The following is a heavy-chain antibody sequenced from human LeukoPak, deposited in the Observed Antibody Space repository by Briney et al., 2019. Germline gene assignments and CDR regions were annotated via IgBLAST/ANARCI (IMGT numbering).Heavy chain of an antibody. J-gene: IGHJ4*02. CDR3: TRPLGITMVRGDNDY. CDR1: GFTFSGSA. V-gene: IGHV3-73*01. CDR2: IRSKANSYAT. D-gene: IGHD3-10*01. Sequence: GGSLRLSCAASGFTFSGSAMHWVRQASGKGLEWVGRIRSKANSYATAYAASVKGRFTISRDASKNTAYLQMNSLKTEDTAVYYCTRPLGITMVRGDNDYWGQGTLVTVSS.